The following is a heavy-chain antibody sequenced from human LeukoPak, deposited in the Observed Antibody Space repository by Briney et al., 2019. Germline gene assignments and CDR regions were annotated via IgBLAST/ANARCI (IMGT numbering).Heavy chain of an antibody. Sequence: GGSLRLSCVASGFTFSDYYMSWIRQAPGKGLEWVSYISSSGSTIYYADSVKGRFTISRDNAKNSLYLQMNSLRAEDTAVYYCARAPSSFNWFDPWGQGTLVTVSS. CDR2: ISSSGSTI. V-gene: IGHV3-11*04. D-gene: IGHD6-13*01. J-gene: IGHJ5*02. CDR3: ARAPSSFNWFDP. CDR1: GFTFSDYY.